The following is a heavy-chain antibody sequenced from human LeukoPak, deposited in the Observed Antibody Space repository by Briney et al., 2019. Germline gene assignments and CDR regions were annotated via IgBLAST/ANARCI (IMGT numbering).Heavy chain of an antibody. CDR2: ISSGSSYI. CDR3: ARGPSRVEGISGL. D-gene: IGHD6-13*01. CDR1: GFTFSDYS. J-gene: IGHJ4*02. Sequence: KPGGSLRLSCEASGFTFSDYSMNWVRQAPGKGLEWVSSISSGSSYIYYADSVKGRFTISRDNAKNSLYLQMNSLRAEDTAVYYCARGPSRVEGISGLWGQGTLVTVSS. V-gene: IGHV3-21*01.